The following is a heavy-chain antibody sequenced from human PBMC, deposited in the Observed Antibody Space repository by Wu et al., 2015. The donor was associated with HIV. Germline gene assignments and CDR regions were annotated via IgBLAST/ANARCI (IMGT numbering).Heavy chain of an antibody. Sequence: QVQLVQSGAEVKKPGASVKVSCKASGYTFTSYYIHWVRQAPGQGLEWMAWITPNSGGTNSAQMFQGRVTMTRDTSITTAYLELNSLTSDDTAVYYCVRGARGMPKGAFDIWGQGTLVIVSS. CDR3: VRGARGMPKGAFDI. V-gene: IGHV1-2*02. CDR1: GYTFTSYY. J-gene: IGHJ3*02. CDR2: ITPNSGGT. D-gene: IGHD3-16*01.